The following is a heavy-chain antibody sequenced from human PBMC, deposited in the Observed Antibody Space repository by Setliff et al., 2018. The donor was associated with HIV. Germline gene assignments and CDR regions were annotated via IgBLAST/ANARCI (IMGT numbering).Heavy chain of an antibody. J-gene: IGHJ6*03. D-gene: IGHD6-6*01. CDR2: IYYSGTT. CDR3: ASEAWTSYRSSSGYYYYYMDV. CDR1: GDSVSSASYY. Sequence: KTSETLSLTCTVSGDSVSSASYYWSWIRQPPGKGLEWIGHIYYSGTTKYNPSLKSRVTISVDASKNQFSLKLSSVTAADTAVYYCASEAWTSYRSSSGYYYYYMDVWGKGTTVTAP. V-gene: IGHV4-61*01.